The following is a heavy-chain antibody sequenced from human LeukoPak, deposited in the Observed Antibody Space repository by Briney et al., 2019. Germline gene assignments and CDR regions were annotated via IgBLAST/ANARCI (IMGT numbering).Heavy chain of an antibody. CDR3: ARDGHTGYCSGGSCYPGAFDI. Sequence: SETLSLTCTVSGGSVSSGSYYWSWIRQPPGKGLEWIGYIYYSGSTNYNPSLNSRVTISVDTSKNQFSLKLSSVTAADTAVYYCARDGHTGYCSGGSCYPGAFDIWGQGTMVTVSS. CDR1: GGSVSSGSYY. CDR2: IYYSGST. V-gene: IGHV4-61*01. J-gene: IGHJ3*02. D-gene: IGHD2-15*01.